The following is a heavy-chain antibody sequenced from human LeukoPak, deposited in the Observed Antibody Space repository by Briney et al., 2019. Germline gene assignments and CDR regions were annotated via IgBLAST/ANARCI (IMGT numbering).Heavy chain of an antibody. J-gene: IGHJ4*02. CDR2: FSSSSTYI. CDR1: GLTFSSYN. V-gene: IGHV3-21*01. D-gene: IGHD4-17*01. CDR3: ARDNSWNGDYGGPYFDY. Sequence: GGSLRLFCAASGLTFSSYNMNWVRQPPGKGLVWVSSFSSSSTYIYYADSVKGRFTISRDNAKNSLYLQMNSLRAEDTAVYYCARDNSWNGDYGGPYFDYWGQGALVTVSS.